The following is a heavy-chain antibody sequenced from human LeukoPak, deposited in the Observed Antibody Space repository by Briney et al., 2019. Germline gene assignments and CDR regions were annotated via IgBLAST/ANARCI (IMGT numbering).Heavy chain of an antibody. CDR1: GFNFDDYA. V-gene: IGHV3-9*03. CDR3: AKDIGLMLYAADC. Sequence: GGSLRLSCAASGFNFDDYAMHWVRQAPGKGLEWVSGISWNSGSIGYADSVKGRFTISRDNAKNSLYLQMNSLRPEDMALYYCAKDIGLMLYAADCWGQGTLVTASS. D-gene: IGHD2-8*01. J-gene: IGHJ4*02. CDR2: ISWNSGSI.